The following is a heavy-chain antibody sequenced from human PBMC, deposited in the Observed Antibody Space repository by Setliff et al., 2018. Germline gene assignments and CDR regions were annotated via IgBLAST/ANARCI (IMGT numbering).Heavy chain of an antibody. V-gene: IGHV4-39*01. CDR1: GGSISSSSYY. CDR2: IYYSGST. Sequence: SETLSLTCPVSGGSISSSSYYWGWIRQPPGKGLEWIGSIYYSGSTYYNPSLKSRVTISVDTSKNQFSLKLSAVTAADTAVYYCARARFTDYWGQGTLITVSS. CDR3: ARARFTDY. D-gene: IGHD3-10*01. J-gene: IGHJ4*02.